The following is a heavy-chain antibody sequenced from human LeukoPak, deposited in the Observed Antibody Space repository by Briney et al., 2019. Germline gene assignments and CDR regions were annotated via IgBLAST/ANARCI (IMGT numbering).Heavy chain of an antibody. CDR2: INPSSGGT. Sequence: GASVKVSCKASGYTFTGYYMHWVRQAPGQGLEWMGWINPSSGGTNYAQKFQGRVTMTRDTSISTAYMELSRLRSDDTAVYYCARAEYYGSGSSTAFDIWGQGTMVTVSS. J-gene: IGHJ3*02. D-gene: IGHD3-10*01. CDR1: GYTFTGYY. V-gene: IGHV1-2*02. CDR3: ARAEYYGSGSSTAFDI.